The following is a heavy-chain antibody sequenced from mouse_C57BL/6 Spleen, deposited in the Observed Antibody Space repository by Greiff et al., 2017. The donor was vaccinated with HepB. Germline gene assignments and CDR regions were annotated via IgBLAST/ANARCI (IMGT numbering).Heavy chain of an antibody. V-gene: IGHV1-50*01. D-gene: IGHD1-1*01. Sequence: QVQLQQPGAELVKPGASVKLSCKASGYTFTSYWMQWVKQRPGQGLEWIGEIDPSDSYTNYNQKFKGKATLTVYTSSSTAYMQLSSLTSEDSAVYYCARWVLRTGFDYWGQGTTLTVSS. CDR2: IDPSDSYT. CDR1: GYTFTSYW. J-gene: IGHJ2*01. CDR3: ARWVLRTGFDY.